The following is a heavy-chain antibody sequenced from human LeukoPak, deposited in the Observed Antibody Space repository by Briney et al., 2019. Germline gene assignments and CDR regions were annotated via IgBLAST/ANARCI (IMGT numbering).Heavy chain of an antibody. CDR2: IYYSGST. D-gene: IGHD3-3*01. CDR1: GGSISSGDYY. Sequence: SQTLSLTCTVSGGSISSGDYYWSWIRQPPGKGLEWIGYIYYSGSTYYNPSLKSRVTISVDTSKNQFSLKLSSVTAADTAVYYCARAPVGYDFWSGYPPCYYYGMDVWGQGTTVTVSS. V-gene: IGHV4-30-4*01. J-gene: IGHJ6*02. CDR3: ARAPVGYDFWSGYPPCYYYGMDV.